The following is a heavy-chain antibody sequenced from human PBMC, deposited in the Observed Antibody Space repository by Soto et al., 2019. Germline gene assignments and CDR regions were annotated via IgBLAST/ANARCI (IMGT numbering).Heavy chain of an antibody. V-gene: IGHV4-34*01. CDR1: GGSFSGYY. D-gene: IGHD6-6*01. CDR3: ARSYSSSKTHFDY. Sequence: SETLSLTCAVYGGSFSGYYWSWIRQPPGKGLEWIGEINHSGSTNYNPSLKSRVTISVDTSKNQFSLKLSSVTAADTAVYYCARSYSSSKTHFDYWGQGTLVTVSS. J-gene: IGHJ4*02. CDR2: INHSGST.